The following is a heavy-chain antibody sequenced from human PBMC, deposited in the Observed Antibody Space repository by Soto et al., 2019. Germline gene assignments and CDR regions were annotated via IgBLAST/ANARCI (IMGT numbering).Heavy chain of an antibody. J-gene: IGHJ4*02. D-gene: IGHD6-19*01. V-gene: IGHV4-34*01. CDR2: INHSGST. CDR3: AREWISQWLVRKPPYYFDY. Sequence: QVQLQQWGAGLLKPSETLSLTCAVYGGSFSGYYWSWIRQPPGKGLEWIAEINHSGSTNYNPSLTSRVTLSVDTSKNQFSLKLSSVTAADTAVYYCAREWISQWLVRKPPYYFDYWGQGTLVTVSS. CDR1: GGSFSGYY.